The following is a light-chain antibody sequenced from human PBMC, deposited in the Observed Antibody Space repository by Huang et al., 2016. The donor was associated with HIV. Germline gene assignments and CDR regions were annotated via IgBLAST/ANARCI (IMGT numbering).Light chain of an antibody. CDR2: WAS. CDR3: QQYYTTPGT. CDR1: QSILYSSNNKNY. V-gene: IGKV4-1*01. J-gene: IGKJ3*01. Sequence: DIVMTQSPDSLAVSLGERATINCSSSQSILYSSNNKNYLAWHQQKPGQSPKLLIYWASTRESGVPDLFSGSGSETDFTLTISSLQAEDVAVYYCQQYYTTPGTFGPGTTVDIK.